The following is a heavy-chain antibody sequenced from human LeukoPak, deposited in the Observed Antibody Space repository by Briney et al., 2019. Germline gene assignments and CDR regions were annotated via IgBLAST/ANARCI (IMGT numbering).Heavy chain of an antibody. CDR2: ISDDGSNK. D-gene: IGHD5-18*01. J-gene: IGHJ4*02. V-gene: IGHV3-30*18. Sequence: GGSLRLSCAASAFIFSNYGMHWVRQAPGKGLEWVAVISDDGSNKYYADSVKGRFTISRDNSKNTLYLQMNSLRAEDTAVYYCAKDWSYGSYSPGYWGQGTLVTVSS. CDR1: AFIFSNYG. CDR3: AKDWSYGSYSPGY.